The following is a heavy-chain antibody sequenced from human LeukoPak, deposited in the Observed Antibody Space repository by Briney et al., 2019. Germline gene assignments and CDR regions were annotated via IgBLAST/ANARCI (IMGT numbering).Heavy chain of an antibody. V-gene: IGHV1-18*01. Sequence: ASVKVSCKASGYTFVTYGISWVRQAPGQGLEWMGWINPHKGNTNYAQNFQDRVTMTTDTSTTTAHMELRSLRSDDTAVYYCARDRRGVRRPYDWFDPWGQGTLVTVSS. J-gene: IGHJ5*02. D-gene: IGHD2-21*01. CDR1: GYTFVTYG. CDR3: ARDRRGVRRPYDWFDP. CDR2: INPHKGNT.